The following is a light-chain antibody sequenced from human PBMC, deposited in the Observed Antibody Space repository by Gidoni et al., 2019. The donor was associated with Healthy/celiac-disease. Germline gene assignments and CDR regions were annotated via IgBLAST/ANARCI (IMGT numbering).Light chain of an antibody. CDR2: DAS. J-gene: IGKJ5*01. CDR3: QQYGSSPT. V-gene: IGKV3D-20*01. CDR1: QSVSSSC. Sequence: EIVLTQSPSTLSFSPGKRATLSSGASQSVSSSCLAWYQQTPGLAPRLIIDDASSRATGIPDRFSGSGSGTDCTLTISRLEPEDFAVYYCQQYGSSPTFGQGTKLEIK.